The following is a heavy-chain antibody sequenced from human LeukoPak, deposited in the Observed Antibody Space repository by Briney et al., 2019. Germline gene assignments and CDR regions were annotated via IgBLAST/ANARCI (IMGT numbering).Heavy chain of an antibody. CDR1: GGSFSGYY. V-gene: IGHV4-34*01. D-gene: IGHD1-14*01. Sequence: SETLSLTCAVYGGSFSGYYWSWIRQPPGKGLEWIGEINHSGSTNYNPSLKSRVTISVDTSKNQFSLKLSSVTAADTAVYYCARGGGRRQHQNQIDYWGQGTLVTVSS. J-gene: IGHJ4*02. CDR2: INHSGST. CDR3: ARGGGRRQHQNQIDY.